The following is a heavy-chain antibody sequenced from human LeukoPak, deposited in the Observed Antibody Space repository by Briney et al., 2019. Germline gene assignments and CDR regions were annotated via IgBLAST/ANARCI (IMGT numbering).Heavy chain of an antibody. J-gene: IGHJ4*02. CDR2: ISGSGGST. CDR3: TKSLDVVVSASDY. CDR1: GFTFSSYA. V-gene: IGHV3-23*01. D-gene: IGHD2-21*01. Sequence: PGGSLRLSCAASGFTFSSYAMTWVRQAAGKGLEWVSGISGSGGSTYYADSVKGRFTIPRDNSKNTLSLQMNTLRAEDTAVYYCTKSLDVVVSASDYWGQGTLVTVSS.